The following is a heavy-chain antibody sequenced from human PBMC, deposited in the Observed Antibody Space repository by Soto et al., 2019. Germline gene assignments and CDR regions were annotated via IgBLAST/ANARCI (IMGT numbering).Heavy chain of an antibody. J-gene: IGHJ4*02. CDR3: AHSVGIAAPFGY. Sequence: QITLKESGPTLVKPTQTLTLTCTFSGFSLSTSGVGVGWIRQAPGKALEWLALIYWDDDKGYSPSLKSRITITKDTSKILVVLTMTHMDPVDTATYYCAHSVGIAAPFGYWGQGTLVTVSS. CDR1: GFSLSTSGVG. D-gene: IGHD6-13*01. V-gene: IGHV2-5*02. CDR2: IYWDDDK.